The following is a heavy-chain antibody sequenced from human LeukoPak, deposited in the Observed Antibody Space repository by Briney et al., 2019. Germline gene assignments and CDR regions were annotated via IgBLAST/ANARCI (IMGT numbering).Heavy chain of an antibody. J-gene: IGHJ4*02. CDR2: ISYDGSNK. Sequence: GGSLRLSCAASGFTFSSYAMHWVRPAPGKGLEWVAVISYDGSNKYYADSVKGRFTISRDNSKNTLYLQMNSLRAEDTAVYYCARNLEVGAAGFGYWGQGTLVTVSS. CDR3: ARNLEVGAAGFGY. D-gene: IGHD1-26*01. V-gene: IGHV3-30-3*01. CDR1: GFTFSSYA.